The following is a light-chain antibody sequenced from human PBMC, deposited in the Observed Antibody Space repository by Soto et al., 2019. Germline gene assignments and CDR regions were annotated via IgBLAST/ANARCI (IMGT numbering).Light chain of an antibody. CDR1: SSNIGAGYD. V-gene: IGLV1-40*01. Sequence: QSVLTQPPSVSGAPGQRVTISCTGSSSNIGAGYDVHWYQQLPGTAPKLLIYANINRPAGVPDRFSGSKSGTSASLDITGLQAEDEADYYCQSYDSSPSGYVFGTGTKLTVL. CDR2: ANI. CDR3: QSYDSSPSGYV. J-gene: IGLJ1*01.